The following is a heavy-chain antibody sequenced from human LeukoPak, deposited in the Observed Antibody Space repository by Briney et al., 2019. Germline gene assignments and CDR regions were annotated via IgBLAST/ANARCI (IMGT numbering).Heavy chain of an antibody. CDR3: ARHKREIAVAGLNAFDI. J-gene: IGHJ3*02. V-gene: IGHV4-39*01. Sequence: SETLSLTCTVSGGSISSSSYYWGWIRQPPGKGLEWIGSIYYSGSTYYNPSLKSRVTISVDTSKNQFSLKLSSVTAADTAVYYCARHKREIAVAGLNAFDIWGQGIMVTVSS. CDR2: IYYSGST. D-gene: IGHD6-19*01. CDR1: GGSISSSSYY.